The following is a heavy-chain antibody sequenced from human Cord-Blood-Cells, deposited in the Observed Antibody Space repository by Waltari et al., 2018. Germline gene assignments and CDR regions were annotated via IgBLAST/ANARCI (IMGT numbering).Heavy chain of an antibody. CDR1: GGTFSSYA. Sequence: QVQLVQSGAEVKKPGSSVKVSCKASGGTFSSYAISWVRQAPGQGLEWMGGSNPILGIANYAQKFQGRVTITADESTSTAYMELSSLRSEDTAVYYCARVLGIPDYYYYMDVWGKGTTVTVSS. D-gene: IGHD7-27*01. CDR2: SNPILGIA. CDR3: ARVLGIPDYYYYMDV. J-gene: IGHJ6*03. V-gene: IGHV1-69*04.